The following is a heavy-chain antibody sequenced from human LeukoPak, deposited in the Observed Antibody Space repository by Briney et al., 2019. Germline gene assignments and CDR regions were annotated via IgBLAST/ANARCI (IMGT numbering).Heavy chain of an antibody. Sequence: PSETLSLNCTVCGASFSSSTYYWGWIRQPPGKGGEWIGSIGCSGTTYYNPSLKSRITMSVDTSKNQFSLKLSSVTAADTAVYYCARHAGGIAAAGTSPFDYWGQGTLVTVSS. J-gene: IGHJ4*02. CDR3: ARHAGGIAAAGTSPFDY. CDR2: IGCSGTT. D-gene: IGHD6-13*01. V-gene: IGHV4-39*01. CDR1: GASFSSSTYY.